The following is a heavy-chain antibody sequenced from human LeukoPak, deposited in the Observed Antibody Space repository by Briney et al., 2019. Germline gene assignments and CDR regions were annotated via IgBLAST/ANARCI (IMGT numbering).Heavy chain of an antibody. CDR3: AKSFDSFGSGSSSALDY. CDR1: GFTFSSYD. J-gene: IGHJ4*02. V-gene: IGHV3-23*01. CDR2: ISRSGGSA. Sequence: GGPLRLSCAASGFTFSSYDMSWVRQAPGKGLEWVSAISRSGGSAFYADSVKGRFTISRDNSKNTLDLQMNSLRAADTDVYYCAKSFDSFGSGSSSALDYWGQGALVTVSS. D-gene: IGHD3-10*01.